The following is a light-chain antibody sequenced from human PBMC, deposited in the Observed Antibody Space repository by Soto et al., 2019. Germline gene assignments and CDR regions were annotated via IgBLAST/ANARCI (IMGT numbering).Light chain of an antibody. J-gene: IGKJ1*01. CDR3: QHYNRYAEP. V-gene: IGKV1-5*03. CDR1: QTISSW. Sequence: DIQMTQSPSTLSGSVGDRVTITCRASQTISSWLAWYQQKPGKAPKLLIYKASTLKSGVTSRFSGSRSATEFTLTMSSLQPDDFETYYCQHYNRYAEPFGTGTKVHI. CDR2: KAS.